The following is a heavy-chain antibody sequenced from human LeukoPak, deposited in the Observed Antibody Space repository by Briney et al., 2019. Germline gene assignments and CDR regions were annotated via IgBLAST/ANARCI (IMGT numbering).Heavy chain of an antibody. CDR2: ISANGGST. CDR3: AKGPGSSWYPRNWFDP. V-gene: IGHV3-23*01. J-gene: IGHJ5*02. D-gene: IGHD6-13*01. Sequence: GGSLRLSCAASGFTFRSYAMSWVRQAPGKGLEWVSAISANGGSTYYADSVKGRFTISRDNSKNTLYLQMNSLRADDTAVYFCAKGPGSSWYPRNWFDPWGLGTLVIVPS. CDR1: GFTFRSYA.